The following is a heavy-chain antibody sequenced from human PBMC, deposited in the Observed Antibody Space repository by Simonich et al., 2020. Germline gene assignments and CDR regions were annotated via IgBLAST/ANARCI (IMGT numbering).Heavy chain of an antibody. CDR1: GFTFSSYS. V-gene: IGHV3-21*01. J-gene: IGHJ3*02. CDR3: AREQARGGAFDI. CDR2: ISSSSSYI. D-gene: IGHD3-16*01. Sequence: EVQLVESGGGLVKPGGSLRLSCAASGFTFSSYSMNWVRQAPGKGLEWVSSISSSSSYIYYADSVKGRFTISRDNAKNSLYLQMNILRAEDTAVYYCAREQARGGAFDIWGQGTMVTVSS.